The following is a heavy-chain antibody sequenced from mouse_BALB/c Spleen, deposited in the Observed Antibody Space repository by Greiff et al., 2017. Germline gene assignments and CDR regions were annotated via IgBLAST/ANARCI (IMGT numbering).Heavy chain of an antibody. CDR3: AGKLLRSDWYFDV. V-gene: IGHV2-6-4*01. Sequence: QVQLKESGPGLVAPSQSLSITCTVSGFSLSRYSVHWVRQPPGKGLEWLGMRWGGGSTDYNSALKSRLSISKDNSKSQVFLKMNSLQTDDTAMYYCAGKLLRSDWYFDVWGAGTTVTVSS. J-gene: IGHJ1*01. CDR1: GFSLSRYS. D-gene: IGHD1-1*01. CDR2: RWGGGST.